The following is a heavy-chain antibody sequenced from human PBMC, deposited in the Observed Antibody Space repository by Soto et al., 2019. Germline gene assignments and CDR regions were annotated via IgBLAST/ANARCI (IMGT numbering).Heavy chain of an antibody. J-gene: IGHJ5*02. CDR3: ARGIATGQLDP. V-gene: IGHV1-3*01. D-gene: IGHD2-15*01. CDR1: GYTFTRYT. Sequence: ASVKVSCKASGYTFTRYTMDWVRQAPGQRLEWMGWINPDNGNTKSSQKFQDRVIITRDTSASTAYMDLGSLRSEDTAVYYCARGIATGQLDPWGQGTLVTVSS. CDR2: INPDNGNT.